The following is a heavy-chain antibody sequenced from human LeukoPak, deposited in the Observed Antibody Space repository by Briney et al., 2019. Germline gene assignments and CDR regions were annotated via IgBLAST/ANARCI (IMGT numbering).Heavy chain of an antibody. CDR1: GDSFSSADYY. CDR2: VYYDGST. J-gene: IGHJ4*02. CDR3: ARIRDGSGSYYWLDY. D-gene: IGHD3-10*01. Sequence: SQTLSLTCTVSGDSFSSADYYWTWVRQPPGKGLEWIGYVYYDGSTYYHPSLQSRLAISVDTSKNQFSLNLTSVTAADTAVYYCARIRDGSGSYYWLDYWGQGTLVAVSS. V-gene: IGHV4-30-4*08.